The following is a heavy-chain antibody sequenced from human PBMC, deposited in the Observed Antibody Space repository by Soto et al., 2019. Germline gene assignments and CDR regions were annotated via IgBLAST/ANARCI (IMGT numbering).Heavy chain of an antibody. V-gene: IGHV3-7*03. D-gene: IGHD6-19*01. J-gene: IGHJ6*02. CDR3: ASVPGSPGYHGLDV. CDR1: GLTFNKYW. Sequence: PGGSLRLSCAASGLTFNKYWMTGVRQAPGKGLEWVATIKHDGSEKSNLDSVEGRFTISRDNARNSLSLQMNSLRVEDTAVYFCASVPGSPGYHGLDVWGQGTTVTVSS. CDR2: IKHDGSEK.